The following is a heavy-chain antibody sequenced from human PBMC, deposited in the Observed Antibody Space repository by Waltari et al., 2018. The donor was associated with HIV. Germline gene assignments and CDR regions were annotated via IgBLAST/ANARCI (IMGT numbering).Heavy chain of an antibody. CDR3: AKDRSYDSSGYFDY. CDR1: VFIFSSYA. D-gene: IGHD3-22*01. Sequence: EVQLLESGGDLQQHGGSLRLSCAASVFIFSSYAMSWVRQAPGRGLEWVSSINGGTTGTFYAYSVKGRFTISRDSSKNTLYLQMNSLRAEDTAVYYCAKDRSYDSSGYFDYWGEGTLVTVSS. J-gene: IGHJ4*02. CDR2: INGGTTGT. V-gene: IGHV3-23*01.